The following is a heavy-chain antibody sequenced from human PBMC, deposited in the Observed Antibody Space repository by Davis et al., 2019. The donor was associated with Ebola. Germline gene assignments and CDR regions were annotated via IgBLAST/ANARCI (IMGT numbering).Heavy chain of an antibody. CDR3: ARAVYSSDCSGGGCYEPYFDY. V-gene: IGHV1-46*01. D-gene: IGHD2-15*01. CDR1: GYTFSTYY. CDR2: INPSSGST. Sequence: ASVKVSCKASGYTFSTYYMHWVRQAPGQGPEWMGIINPSSGSTSYAQQFQGRVTMTRDTSTSAVYMELSSLRSEDMAVYFCARAVYSSDCSGGGCYEPYFDYWGQGTLVTVSS. J-gene: IGHJ4*02.